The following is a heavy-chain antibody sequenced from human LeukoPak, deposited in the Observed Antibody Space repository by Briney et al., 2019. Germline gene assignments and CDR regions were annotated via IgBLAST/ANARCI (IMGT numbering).Heavy chain of an antibody. Sequence: TSETLSLTCAVYGGSSSGYYWSWIRQPPGKGLEWIGEINHSGSTNYNPSLKSRVTISVDTSKNQFSLKLSSVTAADTAVYYCARDSDSSGWSHWGQGTLVTVSS. D-gene: IGHD6-19*01. J-gene: IGHJ4*02. CDR1: GGSSSGYY. CDR3: ARDSDSSGWSH. CDR2: INHSGST. V-gene: IGHV4-34*01.